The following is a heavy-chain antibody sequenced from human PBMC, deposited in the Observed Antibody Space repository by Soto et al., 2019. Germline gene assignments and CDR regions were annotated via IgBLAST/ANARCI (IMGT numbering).Heavy chain of an antibody. V-gene: IGHV4-39*07. CDR2: IYYSGST. J-gene: IGHJ5*02. CDR1: GGSISSSSYY. CDR3: ASLYYDILTGYYTPGWFDP. D-gene: IGHD3-9*01. Sequence: SETLSLTCTVSGGSISSSSYYWGWIRQPPGKGLEWIGSIYYSGSTYYNPSLKSRVTISVDTSKNQFSLKLSSVTAADTAVYYCASLYYDILTGYYTPGWFDPWGQGTLVTVSS.